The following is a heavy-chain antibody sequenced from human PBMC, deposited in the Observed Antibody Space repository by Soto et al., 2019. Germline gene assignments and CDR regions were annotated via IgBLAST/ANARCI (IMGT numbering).Heavy chain of an antibody. CDR1: GFTFSSYS. V-gene: IGHV3-21*01. J-gene: IGHJ4*02. CDR3: ARDQYCSSISCYLSHDY. Sequence: PGGSLRLXCAASGFTFSSYSMNWVRQAPGKGLEWVSSISSSSSYIYYADSVKGRFTISRDNAKNSLFLQMNSLRAEDTAVYCCARDQYCSSISCYLSHDYWGQGTLVTVSS. D-gene: IGHD2-2*01. CDR2: ISSSSSYI.